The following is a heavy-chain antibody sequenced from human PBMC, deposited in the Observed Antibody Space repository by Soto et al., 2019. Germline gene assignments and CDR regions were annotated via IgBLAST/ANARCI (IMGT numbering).Heavy chain of an antibody. CDR3: AREQSGEIMTMTDAFDI. J-gene: IGHJ3*02. V-gene: IGHV1-3*01. CDR2: INAGNGST. D-gene: IGHD3-16*01. CDR1: GYTFTSYA. Sequence: ASVKVSCKASGYTFTSYAIHWVRQAPGPRLEWMGWINAGNGSTQYSQKFQGRVTITRDTSVSIAYMEVSSLRSEDTALYYCAREQSGEIMTMTDAFDIWGQGTMVTVSS.